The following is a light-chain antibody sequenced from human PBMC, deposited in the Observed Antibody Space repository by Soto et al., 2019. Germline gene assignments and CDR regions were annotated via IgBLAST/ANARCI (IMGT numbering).Light chain of an antibody. CDR1: KLGDKY. CDR3: QAWDTSTVV. J-gene: IGLJ2*01. V-gene: IGLV3-1*01. Sequence: SYELTQPASVTVSAGQTTSITCSGDKLGDKYASWYQLKPGQSPVLVIYQDTKRPSGIPERFSGSNSGTTATLSISGTQAMDEADYYCQAWDTSTVVFGGGTKLTVL. CDR2: QDT.